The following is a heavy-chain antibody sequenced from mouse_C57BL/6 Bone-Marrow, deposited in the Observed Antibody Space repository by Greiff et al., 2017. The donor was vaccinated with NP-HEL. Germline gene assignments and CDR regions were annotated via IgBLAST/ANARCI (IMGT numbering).Heavy chain of an antibody. D-gene: IGHD1-1*01. CDR3: ARGGLITTVVDDYFDY. CDR1: GYTFTDYY. V-gene: IGHV1-76*01. Sequence: QVQLQQSGAELVRPGASVKLSCKASGYTFTDYYINWVKQRPGQGLEWIAMIYPGSGNTYYNEKFKGKATLTAEKSSSTAYMQLSSLTSEDSAVYFGARGGLITTVVDDYFDYWGQGTTLTVSS. CDR2: IYPGSGNT. J-gene: IGHJ2*01.